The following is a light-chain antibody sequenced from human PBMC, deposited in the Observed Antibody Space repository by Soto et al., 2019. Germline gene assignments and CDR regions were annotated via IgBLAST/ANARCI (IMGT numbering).Light chain of an antibody. CDR2: DAS. CDR3: QQYNNWPQT. CDR1: QSIDSD. Sequence: EIVITQSSATLSVSPGERVILSCRASQSIDSDLAWYQQKPGQAPRFLVYDASTRATGVPARFSGSGSGTQFTLTISSLQSEDSALYYCQQYNNWPQTFGQGTKV. J-gene: IGKJ1*01. V-gene: IGKV3-15*01.